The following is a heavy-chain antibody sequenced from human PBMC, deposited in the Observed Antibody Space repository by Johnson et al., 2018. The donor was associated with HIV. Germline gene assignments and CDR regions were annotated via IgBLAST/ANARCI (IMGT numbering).Heavy chain of an antibody. D-gene: IGHD1-26*01. Sequence: QVPLVESGGALVQPGTSLRLSCSASGFTFTSYGMHWVRQAPGKGLEWVAVISYDGSNKYYADSVTGRFTISRDNSKNTLYLQMNSLRAEDTAVYYCAKDMRQWELLDAFDIWGQGTMVTVSS. V-gene: IGHV3-30*18. CDR1: GFTFTSYG. J-gene: IGHJ3*02. CDR3: AKDMRQWELLDAFDI. CDR2: ISYDGSNK.